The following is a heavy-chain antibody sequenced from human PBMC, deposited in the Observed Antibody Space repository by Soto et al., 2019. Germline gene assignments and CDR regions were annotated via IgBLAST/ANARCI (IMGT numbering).Heavy chain of an antibody. V-gene: IGHV3-30-3*01. J-gene: IGHJ4*02. Sequence: GSLRLSCAASGFTFSSYAMHWVRQAPGKGLEWVAVISYDGSNKYYADSVKGRFTISRDNSKNTLYLQMNSLRAEDTAVYYCATIPMVGRDYWGQGTLVTVSS. CDR2: ISYDGSNK. CDR3: ATIPMVGRDY. CDR1: GFTFSSYA. D-gene: IGHD3-10*02.